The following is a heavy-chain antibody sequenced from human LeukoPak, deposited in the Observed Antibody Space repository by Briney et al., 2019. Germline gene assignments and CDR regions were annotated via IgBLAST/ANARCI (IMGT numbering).Heavy chain of an antibody. Sequence: SETLSLTCTVSGGSIRSYYWSWARQPPGKGLEWIGYINYSGSTNYNPSLKSRVTISVDTSKNQFSLNLSSVTAADTAVYYCARLNGGYWGQGTLVTVSS. CDR1: GGSIRSYY. CDR2: INYSGST. CDR3: ARLNGGY. J-gene: IGHJ4*02. D-gene: IGHD2-8*01. V-gene: IGHV4-59*08.